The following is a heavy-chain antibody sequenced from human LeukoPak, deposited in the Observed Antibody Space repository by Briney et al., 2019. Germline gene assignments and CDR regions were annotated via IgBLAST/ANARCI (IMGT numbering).Heavy chain of an antibody. Sequence: GGSLRLSCAASGFTFSSYSMNWVRQAPGKGLEWVSSISSSSSYIYYADSVKGRFTISRDNAKNSLYLQMNSLRAEDTAVYYCARDLXRFLEXXDXFDIWGQGTMVTVS. CDR3: ARDLXRFLEXXDXFDI. D-gene: IGHD3-3*01. V-gene: IGHV3-21*01. J-gene: IGHJ3*02. CDR1: GFTFSSYS. CDR2: ISSSSSYI.